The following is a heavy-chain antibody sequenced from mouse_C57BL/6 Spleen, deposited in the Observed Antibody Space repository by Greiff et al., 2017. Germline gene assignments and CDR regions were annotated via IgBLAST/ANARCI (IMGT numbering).Heavy chain of an antibody. D-gene: IGHD1-1*01. CDR1: GYAFSSSW. CDR2: IYPGDGDT. Sequence: QVQLQQSGPELVKPGASVKISCKASGYAFSSSWMNWVKQRPGQGLEWIGRIYPGDGDTNYNGKFKGKATLTADKSSSTAYMQLSSLTSEDSAVYFWARALISTIVATGFDYWGQGTTLTVSS. J-gene: IGHJ2*01. CDR3: ARALISTIVATGFDY. V-gene: IGHV1-82*01.